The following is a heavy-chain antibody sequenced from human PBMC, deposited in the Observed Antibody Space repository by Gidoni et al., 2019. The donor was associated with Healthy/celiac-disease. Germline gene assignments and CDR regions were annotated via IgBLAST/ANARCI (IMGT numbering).Heavy chain of an antibody. Sequence: QVQLVESGGGVVQPGRSLRLSCAASGFTFSSYAMHWVRQAPGKGLEWVAVISYDGSNKYYADSVKGRFTISRDNSKNTLYLQMNSLRAEDTAVYYCARDGGFGELLKYYFDYWGQGTLVTVSS. CDR1: GFTFSSYA. CDR2: ISYDGSNK. V-gene: IGHV3-30-3*01. D-gene: IGHD3-10*01. J-gene: IGHJ4*02. CDR3: ARDGGFGELLKYYFDY.